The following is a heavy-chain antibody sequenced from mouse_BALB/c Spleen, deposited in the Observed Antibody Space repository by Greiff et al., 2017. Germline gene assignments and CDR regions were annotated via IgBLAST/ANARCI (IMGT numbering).Heavy chain of an antibody. D-gene: IGHD1-1*01. CDR3: ARDTTVHWYFDV. J-gene: IGHJ1*01. CDR1: GFTFSSFG. V-gene: IGHV5-17*02. Sequence: EVKLVESGGGLVQPGGSRKLSCAASGFTFSSFGMHWVRQAPEKGLEWVAYISSGSSTIYYADTVKGRFTISRDNPKNTLFLQMTSLRSEDTAMYYCARDTTVHWYFDVWGAGTTVTVSS. CDR2: ISSGSSTI.